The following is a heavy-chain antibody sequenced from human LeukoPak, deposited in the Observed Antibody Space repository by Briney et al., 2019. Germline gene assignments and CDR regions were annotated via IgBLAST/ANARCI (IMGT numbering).Heavy chain of an antibody. CDR2: IYYSGST. V-gene: IGHV4-61*08. CDR3: ATGYSNYGMDV. J-gene: IGHJ6*02. Sequence: SQTLSLTCTVSGGSISSGGYYWSWIRQHPGKGLEWIGYIYYSGSTNYNPSLKSRVTISVDTSKNQFSLKLSSVTAADTAVYYCATGYSNYGMDVWGQGTTVTVSS. CDR1: GGSISSGGYY. D-gene: IGHD4-11*01.